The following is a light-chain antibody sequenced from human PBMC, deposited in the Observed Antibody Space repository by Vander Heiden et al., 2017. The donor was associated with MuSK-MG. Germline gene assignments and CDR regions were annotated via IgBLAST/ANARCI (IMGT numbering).Light chain of an antibody. Sequence: ETVLTQSPGTLSLSPGERATLSCRASQTLINNYLAWYQQKPGQAPRLIISDASRRANDIPDRFSGSGSGTEFTLTITRLEPEDFAVYYWQQDDSSQTFGQGTRVDIK. CDR3: QQDDSSQT. CDR2: DAS. V-gene: IGKV3-20*01. J-gene: IGKJ1*01. CDR1: QTLINNY.